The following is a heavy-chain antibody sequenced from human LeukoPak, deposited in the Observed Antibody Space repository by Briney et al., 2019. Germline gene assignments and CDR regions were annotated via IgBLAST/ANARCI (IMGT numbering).Heavy chain of an antibody. CDR1: GFTFSSYA. V-gene: IGHV3-30-3*01. CDR3: ARDIDGMGSFDY. J-gene: IGHJ4*02. CDR2: ISYDGSNK. Sequence: QSGGSLRLSCAASGFTFSSYAMHWVRQAPGKGLEWVAVISYDGSNKYYADSVKGRFTISRGNSKNTLYLQMNSLRAEDTAMYYCARDIDGMGSFDYWGQGTLVTVSS. D-gene: IGHD5-24*01.